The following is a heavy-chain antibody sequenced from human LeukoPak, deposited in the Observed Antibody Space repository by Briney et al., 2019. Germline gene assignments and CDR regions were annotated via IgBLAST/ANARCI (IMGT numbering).Heavy chain of an antibody. Sequence: PSETLSLTCAVYGGSFSGYYWSWIRQPPGKGLEWIGEINHSGSTNYNPSLKSRVTISVDTSKNQFSLKLSSVTAADTAVYYCARARLLAVAGSYYYYGMDVWGQGTTVTVSS. CDR2: INHSGST. D-gene: IGHD6-19*01. CDR1: GGSFSGYY. J-gene: IGHJ6*01. V-gene: IGHV4-34*01. CDR3: ARARLLAVAGSYYYYGMDV.